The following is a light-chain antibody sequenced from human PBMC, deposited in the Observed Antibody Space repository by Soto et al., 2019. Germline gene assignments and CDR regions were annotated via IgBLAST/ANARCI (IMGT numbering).Light chain of an antibody. Sequence: QSVLTQPRSVSGSPGQSVSVSCTGTSSDIGGYNSVSWYQQHPGKAPKLMIYDVTMRPSGVPDRFSGSIDSSSNSASLTISGLRTEDEADYFCQSYATSSLWVFGGGTKLTVL. CDR3: QSYATSSLWV. CDR1: SSDIGGYNS. CDR2: DVT. J-gene: IGLJ3*02. V-gene: IGLV2-11*01.